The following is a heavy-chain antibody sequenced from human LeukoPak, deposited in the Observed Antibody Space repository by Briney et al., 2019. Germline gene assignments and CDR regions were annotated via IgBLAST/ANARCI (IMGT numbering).Heavy chain of an antibody. D-gene: IGHD1-26*01. V-gene: IGHV4-59*01. Sequence: PSETLSLTCTVSGGSISSYYWSWIRQPPGKGLEWIGYIYYSGSTNYNPSLKSRVTISVDTSKNQFSLKLSSVTAADTAVYYCARVGGGSYYGWYLDLWGRGTLVTVSS. CDR2: IYYSGST. J-gene: IGHJ2*01. CDR3: ARVGGGSYYGWYLDL. CDR1: GGSISSYY.